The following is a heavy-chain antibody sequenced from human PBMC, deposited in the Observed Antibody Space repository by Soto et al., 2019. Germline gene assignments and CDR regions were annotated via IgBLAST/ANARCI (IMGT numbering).Heavy chain of an antibody. CDR3: ARWSGRAFDI. CDR2: INHSGST. J-gene: IGHJ3*02. V-gene: IGHV4-34*01. Sequence: PSETLSLTCAVYGGSFSGYYWSWIRQPPGKGLEWIGEINHSGSTNYNPSLKSRVTISVDTSKNQFSLKLSSVTAADTAVYYCARWSGRAFDIWGQGKMVTVSS. CDR1: GGSFSGYY.